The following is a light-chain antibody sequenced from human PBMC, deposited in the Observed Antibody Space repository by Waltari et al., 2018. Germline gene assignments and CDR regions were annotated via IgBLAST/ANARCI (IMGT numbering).Light chain of an antibody. Sequence: QSALTPPASVSGSPGQSITISCPGSDGGGSNYVSWYQQHPGKAPQVMIYDVTDRPSGVSNRFSGSKSGDTASLTISGLQAEDEADYYCASWTDSDTLKLLFGGGTKLTVL. J-gene: IGLJ2*01. CDR1: SDGGGSNY. V-gene: IGLV2-14*03. CDR2: DVT. CDR3: ASWTDSDTLKLL.